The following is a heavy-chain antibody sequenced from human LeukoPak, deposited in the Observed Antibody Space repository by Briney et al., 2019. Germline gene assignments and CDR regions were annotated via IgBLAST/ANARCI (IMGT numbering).Heavy chain of an antibody. CDR2: IYYSGST. V-gene: IGHV4-39*07. J-gene: IGHJ1*01. CDR3: ARDEGYCSGGSCYIRLQH. CDR1: GGSISSSSYY. Sequence: SETLSLTCTVSGGSISSSSYYWGWIRQPPGKGLEWIGSIYYSGSTYYNPSLKSRVTISVDTSKNQFSLKLSSVTAADTAVYYCARDEGYCSGGSCYIRLQHWGQGTLVTVSS. D-gene: IGHD2-15*01.